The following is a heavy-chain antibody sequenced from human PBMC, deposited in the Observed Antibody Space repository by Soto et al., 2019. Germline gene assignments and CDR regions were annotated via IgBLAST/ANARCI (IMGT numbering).Heavy chain of an antibody. D-gene: IGHD4-17*01. J-gene: IGHJ6*02. CDR2: IIPILGIA. CDR1: GGSFSSYT. CDR3: HYGGNHLDYYYYGMDV. V-gene: IGHV1-69*02. Sequence: QVQLVQSGAEVKKPGSSVKVSCKASGGSFSSYTISWVRQAPGQGLEWMGRIIPILGIANYAQKFQGRVTITADKSTSTAYMELSSLRSEDTAVYYCHYGGNHLDYYYYGMDVWGQGTTVTVSS.